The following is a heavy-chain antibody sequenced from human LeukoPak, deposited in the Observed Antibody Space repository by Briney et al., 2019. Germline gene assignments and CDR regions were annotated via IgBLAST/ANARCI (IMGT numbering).Heavy chain of an antibody. CDR3: ARGVRYLDY. Sequence: GGSLRLSCAASGFTLSTYSMNWVRQAPGKGLEWVSYISSSSSTMYYADSLKGRFTISRDNARKSLYLQMNSLRDEDTAVYYCARGVRYLDYWGQGTLVTVSS. CDR1: GFTLSTYS. D-gene: IGHD3-10*01. J-gene: IGHJ4*02. CDR2: ISSSSSTM. V-gene: IGHV3-48*02.